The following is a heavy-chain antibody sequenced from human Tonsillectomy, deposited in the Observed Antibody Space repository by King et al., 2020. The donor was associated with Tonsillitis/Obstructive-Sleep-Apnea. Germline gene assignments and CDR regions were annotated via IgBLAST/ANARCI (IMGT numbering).Heavy chain of an antibody. Sequence: VQLVESWGGLVQAGGSLRLACSASGFTFGRYILHWGLQGPGKRLEEFSGISATGGKNYVDSVKGRFTISRDNSKNTLYVQMTNLRAEDTALYYCVKLFTDHLWGPPGAFDIWGRGTLVTVSS. V-gene: IGHV3-64*05. CDR2: ISATGGK. CDR1: GFTFGRYI. D-gene: IGHD3-16*01. CDR3: VKLFTDHLWGPPGAFDI. J-gene: IGHJ3*02.